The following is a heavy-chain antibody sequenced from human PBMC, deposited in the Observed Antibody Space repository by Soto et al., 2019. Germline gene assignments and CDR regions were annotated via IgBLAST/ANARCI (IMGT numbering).Heavy chain of an antibody. D-gene: IGHD2-21*01. Sequence: EVHLVESGGALVQPGGSLRLSCAASGFTFSVYWMTWVRQTPGKGLEGVANMNPDGSEQYYLDSVKGRFTISRDNAKNSLYLQMNNLRGEDTAVYYCTRDLNHDCGPWGQGTQVIVSS. CDR3: TRDLNHDCGP. J-gene: IGHJ5*02. CDR2: MNPDGSEQ. V-gene: IGHV3-7*04. CDR1: GFTFSVYW.